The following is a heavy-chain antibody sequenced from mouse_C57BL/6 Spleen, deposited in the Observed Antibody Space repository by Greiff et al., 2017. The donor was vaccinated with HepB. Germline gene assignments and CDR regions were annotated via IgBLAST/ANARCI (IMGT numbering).Heavy chain of an antibody. D-gene: IGHD2-1*01. V-gene: IGHV5-17*01. CDR2: ISSGSSTI. CDR3: ARRGNYVDYAMDY. Sequence: EVKLMESGGGLVKPGGSLKLSCAASGFTFSDYGMHWVRQAPEKGLEWVAYISSGSSTIYYADTVKGRFTISRDNAKNTLFLHMTSLRSEDKAMYYCARRGNYVDYAMDYWGQGTSVTVSS. J-gene: IGHJ4*01. CDR1: GFTFSDYG.